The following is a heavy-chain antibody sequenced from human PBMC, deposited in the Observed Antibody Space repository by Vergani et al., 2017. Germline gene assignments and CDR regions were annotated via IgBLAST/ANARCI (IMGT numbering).Heavy chain of an antibody. CDR3: ARGLRGRLRFLEWLLYFDY. Sequence: EVQLVESGGGLVQPGGSLRLSCAASGFTFSSYWMSWVRQAPGKGLEWVDNIKQDGSEKYYVDSVKGRFTISRDNAKNSLYLQMNSLRAEDTAVYYCARGLRGRLRFLEWLLYFDYWGQGTLVTVSS. CDR1: GFTFSSYW. CDR2: IKQDGSEK. V-gene: IGHV3-7*03. J-gene: IGHJ4*02. D-gene: IGHD3-3*01.